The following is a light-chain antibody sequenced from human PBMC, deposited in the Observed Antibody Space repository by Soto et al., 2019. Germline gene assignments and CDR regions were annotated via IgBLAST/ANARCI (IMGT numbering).Light chain of an antibody. J-gene: IGLJ1*01. V-gene: IGLV2-14*01. CDR2: EVS. Sequence: QPASVSGSPGQSITISCAGTSSDVGGYKYVSWYQQHPGKAPKLMIYEVSNRPSGVSNRFSGSKSGNTASLTISGLQAEDEADYYCNSYTSTYTGVFGTGTKLTVL. CDR1: SSDVGGYKY. CDR3: NSYTSTYTGV.